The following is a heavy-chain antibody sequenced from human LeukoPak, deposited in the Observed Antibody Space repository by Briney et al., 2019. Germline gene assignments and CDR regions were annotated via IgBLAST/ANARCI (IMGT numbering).Heavy chain of an antibody. V-gene: IGHV1-18*01. CDR2: ISAYNGNT. CDR1: GYTFTSYG. D-gene: IGHD3-10*01. CDR3: AREMRQFGELLEYYYYMDV. Sequence: ASVKVSCKASGYTFTSYGISWVRQAPGQGLEWMGWISAYNGNTNYAQKLQGRVTMTTDTSTSTAYMELRSLRSDDTAVYYCAREMRQFGELLEYYYYMDVWGKGTTVTVSS. J-gene: IGHJ6*03.